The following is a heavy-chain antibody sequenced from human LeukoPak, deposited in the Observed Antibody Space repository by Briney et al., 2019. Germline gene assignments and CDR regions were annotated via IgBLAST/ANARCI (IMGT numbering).Heavy chain of an antibody. V-gene: IGHV3-23*01. Sequence: GGSLRLSCAASGFTFSSYAMSWVRQAPGKGLEWVSAISGSGGSTYYADPVKGRFTISRDNSKNTLYLQMNSLRAEDTAVYHCAKEWDSSGVEGYYFDYWGQGTLVTVSS. CDR1: GFTFSSYA. CDR2: ISGSGGST. CDR3: AKEWDSSGVEGYYFDY. D-gene: IGHD6-19*01. J-gene: IGHJ4*02.